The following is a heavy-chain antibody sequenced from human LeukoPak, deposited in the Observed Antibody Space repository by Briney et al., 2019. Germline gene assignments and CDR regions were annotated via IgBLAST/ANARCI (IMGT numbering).Heavy chain of an antibody. CDR2: IKQDGSEK. D-gene: IGHD5-24*01. CDR3: ARESARRDGYNTRAFDI. V-gene: IGHV3-7*01. CDR1: GFTFSSYW. J-gene: IGHJ3*02. Sequence: GGSLRLSCAASGFTFSSYWMSWVRQAPGKGLELVANIKQDGSEKYYVDSVKGRFTISRDNAKNSLYLQMNSLRAEDTAVYYCARESARRDGYNTRAFDIWGQGTMVTVSS.